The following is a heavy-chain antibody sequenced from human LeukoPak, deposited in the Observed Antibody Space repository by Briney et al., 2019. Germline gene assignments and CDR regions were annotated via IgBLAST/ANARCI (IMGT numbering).Heavy chain of an antibody. V-gene: IGHV3-23*01. CDR2: ITSNGAET. J-gene: IGHJ4*02. CDR3: AERDWPYFFDY. D-gene: IGHD3/OR15-3a*01. CDR1: GFWFSNYG. Sequence: PGGSLRLSCAASGFWFSNYGMNWVRQAPGKGLEWVSVITSNGAETYYADSVKGRFTVFRDNSKNTLYLQMNSLRADDTAVYYCAERDWPYFFDYWGQGTPVTVSS.